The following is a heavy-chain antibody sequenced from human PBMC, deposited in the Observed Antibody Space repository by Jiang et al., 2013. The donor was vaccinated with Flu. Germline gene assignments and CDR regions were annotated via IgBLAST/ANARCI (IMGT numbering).Heavy chain of an antibody. CDR1: GFSLSTSGMC. D-gene: IGHD1-26*01. CDR2: IDWDDDK. V-gene: IGHV2-70*01. Sequence: VRPTQTLTLTCTFSGFSLSTSGMCVSWIRQPPGKALEWLALIDWDDDKYYSTSLKTRLTISKDTSKNQVVLTMTNMDPVDTATYYCARVRRGTYYEKWFDPWGQGILVTVSS. CDR3: ARVRRGTYYEKWFDP. J-gene: IGHJ5*02.